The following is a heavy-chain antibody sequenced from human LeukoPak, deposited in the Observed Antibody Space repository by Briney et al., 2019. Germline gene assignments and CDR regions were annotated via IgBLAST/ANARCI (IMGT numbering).Heavy chain of an antibody. V-gene: IGHV4-38-2*01. CDR2: IYHSGST. D-gene: IGHD4-23*01. Sequence: SETLSDTRVVSGYSITGGYYWGWIRQPPGKGLEWIGNIYHSGSTYYNPSLKSRVTFEVDTSKKQFSLKLSSVTAADTAVYYRARGVVGTVVTLGVYFDYWGQGALVTLSS. J-gene: IGHJ4*02. CDR3: ARGVVGTVVTLGVYFDY. CDR1: GYSITGGYY.